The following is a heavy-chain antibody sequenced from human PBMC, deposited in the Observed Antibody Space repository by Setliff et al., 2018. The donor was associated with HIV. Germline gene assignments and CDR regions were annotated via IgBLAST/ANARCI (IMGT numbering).Heavy chain of an antibody. Sequence: GGSLRLSCAASGFTLSSYSMNWVRQAPGKGLEWVSSISSSSNYIYYADSVKGRVTISRDNANNSLYLHMNSLRAEDTAVYYCASRGSGGYYALNYWGQGTLVTVSS. CDR2: ISSSSNYI. V-gene: IGHV3-21*01. CDR1: GFTLSSYS. D-gene: IGHD3-10*01. J-gene: IGHJ4*02. CDR3: ASRGSGGYYALNY.